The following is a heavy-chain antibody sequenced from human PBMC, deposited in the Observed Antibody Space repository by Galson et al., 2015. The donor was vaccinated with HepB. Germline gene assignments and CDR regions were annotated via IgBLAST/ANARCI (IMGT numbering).Heavy chain of an antibody. Sequence: SLRLSCAASGFTLSSYSMNWVRQAPGQGLEWVSSISDSGSDIYYADSVKGRFTVSRDNAKKSLYLQMSSLRGEDTALYYCARDAFEMEDAFDIWGLGTMVTVSS. CDR2: ISDSGSDI. J-gene: IGHJ3*02. V-gene: IGHV3-21*01. CDR3: ARDAFEMEDAFDI. D-gene: IGHD5-24*01. CDR1: GFTLSSYS.